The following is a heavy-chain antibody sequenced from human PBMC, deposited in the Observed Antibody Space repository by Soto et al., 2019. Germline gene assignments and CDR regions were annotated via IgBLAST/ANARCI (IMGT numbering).Heavy chain of an antibody. V-gene: IGHV4-59*01. CDR3: ARRYGASFDY. D-gene: IGHD4-17*01. CDR2: IYYSGST. J-gene: IGHJ4*02. Sequence: SETHSLTCTVSGGSISSYYWSWIRQPPGKGLEWIGYIYYSGSTNYNPSLKSRVTISVDTSKNQFSLKLSSVTAADTAVYYCARRYGASFDYWGQGTLVTVSS. CDR1: GGSISSYY.